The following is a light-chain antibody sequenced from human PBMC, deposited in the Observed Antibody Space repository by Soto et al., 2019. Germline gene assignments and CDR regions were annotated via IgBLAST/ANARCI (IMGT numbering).Light chain of an antibody. CDR3: QQHNTSPLT. J-gene: IGKJ4*01. Sequence: DIQMTQSPSAVSASVGERVTITCRASQGISHYLSWYQQRTASVPKRLIYAASTLESGVQSRFSGSGSGTEFTLTISSVQPEDFVTYYCQQHNTSPLTFGGGTKVE. CDR1: QGISHY. CDR2: AAS. V-gene: IGKV1-17*03.